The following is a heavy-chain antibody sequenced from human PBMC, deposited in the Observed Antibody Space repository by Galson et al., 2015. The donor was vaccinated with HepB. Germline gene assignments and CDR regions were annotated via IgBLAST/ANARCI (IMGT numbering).Heavy chain of an antibody. D-gene: IGHD5-24*01. CDR1: GDSVSNTSAA. V-gene: IGHV6-1*01. CDR3: ARVQMAQTGGAFDI. J-gene: IGHJ3*02. Sequence: CAISGDSVSNTSAAWNWIRQSPSGGLEWLGRTYYRSKWYSDYAVSVTSRITINPDTSKNQLSLHLNSVTPEDTAVYYCARVQMAQTGGAFDIWGQGTMVTVSS. CDR2: TYYRSKWYS.